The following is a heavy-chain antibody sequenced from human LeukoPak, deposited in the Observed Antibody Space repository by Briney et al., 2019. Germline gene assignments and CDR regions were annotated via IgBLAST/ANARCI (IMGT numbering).Heavy chain of an antibody. CDR1: GYTFTNYF. V-gene: IGHV1-2*02. D-gene: IGHD1-26*01. J-gene: IGHJ4*02. Sequence: ASVKVSCKASGYTFTNYFIHWVRQAPGQGLEWMGWINPNSGGTNYAQKFQGRVTMTRDTSISTAYMELSRLRSDDTAVYYCAREQSFLVGATRGGFDYWGQGTLVTVSS. CDR2: INPNSGGT. CDR3: AREQSFLVGATRGGFDY.